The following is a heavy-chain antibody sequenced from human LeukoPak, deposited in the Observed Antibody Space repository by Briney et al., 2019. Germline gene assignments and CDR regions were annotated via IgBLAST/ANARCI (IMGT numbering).Heavy chain of an antibody. CDR3: ARGLVEDY. J-gene: IGHJ4*02. V-gene: IGHV3-48*04. CDR2: ISSSSSTI. Sequence: QAGGTLRLSCAGSGFTVSSTYMSWVRQAPGKGLEWVSYISSSSSTIYYADSVKGRFTISRDNAKNSLYLQMNSLRAEDTAVYYCARGLVEDYWGQGTLVTVSS. CDR1: GFTVSSTY.